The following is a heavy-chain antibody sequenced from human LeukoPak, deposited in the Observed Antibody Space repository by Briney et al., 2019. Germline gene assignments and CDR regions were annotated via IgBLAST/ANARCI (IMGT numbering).Heavy chain of an antibody. V-gene: IGHV7-4-1*02. CDR1: GYTFTTYA. J-gene: IGHJ4*02. CDR2: INTNTGNP. D-gene: IGHD5-18*01. CDR3: ARSWIQLWSPPYYFDY. Sequence: GASVKVSCKASGYTFTTYAMNWVRQAPGQGLEWMGWINTNTGNPTYAQGFTGRFVFSLDTSVSTAYLQISSLKAEDTAVYYCARSWIQLWSPPYYFDYWGQGTLVTVSS.